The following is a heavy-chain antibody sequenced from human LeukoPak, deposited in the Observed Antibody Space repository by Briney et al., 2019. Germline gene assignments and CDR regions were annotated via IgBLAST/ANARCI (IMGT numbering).Heavy chain of an antibody. V-gene: IGHV4-34*01. J-gene: IGHJ4*02. Sequence: SETLSLTCAVYGGSFSGYYWSWIRQPPGKGLEWIGEINHSGSTNYNPSLKSRVTISVDTSKNQFSLKLSSVTAADTAVYYCARGRVTYDSSGYDYWGQGTLVTVSS. CDR3: ARGRVTYDSSGYDY. D-gene: IGHD3-22*01. CDR1: GGSFSGYY. CDR2: INHSGST.